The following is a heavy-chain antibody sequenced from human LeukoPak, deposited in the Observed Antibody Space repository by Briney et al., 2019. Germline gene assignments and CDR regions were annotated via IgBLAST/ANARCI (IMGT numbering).Heavy chain of an antibody. Sequence: SETLSLTCTVSGYSISSGYYWGWIRQPPGKGLEWIGCIYHSGSTYYNPSLKSRVTISVDTSKNQFSLKLSNVTAAATAVYLSARPSIAAPRTRGHNVYGTWGQGTPVTVSS. V-gene: IGHV4-38-2*02. CDR2: IYHSGST. CDR1: GYSISSGYY. D-gene: IGHD6-13*01. CDR3: ARPSIAAPRTRGHNVYGT. J-gene: IGHJ5*02.